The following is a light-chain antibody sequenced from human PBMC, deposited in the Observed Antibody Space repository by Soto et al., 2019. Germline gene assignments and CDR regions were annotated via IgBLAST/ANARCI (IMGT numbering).Light chain of an antibody. CDR2: AAS. V-gene: IGKV1-39*01. J-gene: IGKJ1*01. CDR3: QQSYSVEWT. Sequence: DTLLTQSPSSLSASVGDRVTITCRASQNIRNYLNWYQHKPGTAPRLLVYAASNLQNEVPSRFSGGGSGTDFTLTISSLQPEDFATYYCQQSYSVEWTFGQGTKVEIK. CDR1: QNIRNY.